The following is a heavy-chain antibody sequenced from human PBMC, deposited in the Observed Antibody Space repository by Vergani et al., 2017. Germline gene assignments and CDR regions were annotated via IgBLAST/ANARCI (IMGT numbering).Heavy chain of an antibody. CDR2: ISAYNGNR. CDR1: GYIFTHYG. V-gene: IGHV1-18*01. Sequence: QVQLVQSGPEVKKPGTSVSISCKTSGYIFTHYGLNWLRQAPGQGLEWMGWISAYNGNRNFAQKFQDRITMTTDTSTSTAYMELRSLRSDDSAVYYCARGSTVVTPLDYWGQGTLVTVSS. CDR3: ARGSTVVTPLDY. D-gene: IGHD4-23*01. J-gene: IGHJ4*02.